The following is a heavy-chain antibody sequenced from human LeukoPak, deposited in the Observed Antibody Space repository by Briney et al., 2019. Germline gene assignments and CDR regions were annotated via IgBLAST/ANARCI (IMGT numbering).Heavy chain of an antibody. CDR2: IFWDSSTV. Sequence: GGSLRLSCSASGFSFEDYTMHWVRQAPGKGLEWVSSIFWDSSTVAYADSVKGRFTISRDNAKNSLYLQMNSLRDEDMALYYCARVQYSRLSKGAFDLWGQGTMVIVSS. V-gene: IGHV3-9*03. CDR3: ARVQYSRLSKGAFDL. J-gene: IGHJ3*01. D-gene: IGHD6-6*01. CDR1: GFSFEDYT.